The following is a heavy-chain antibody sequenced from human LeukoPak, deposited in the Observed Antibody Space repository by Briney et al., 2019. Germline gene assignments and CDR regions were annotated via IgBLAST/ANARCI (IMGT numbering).Heavy chain of an antibody. D-gene: IGHD6-13*01. Sequence: SETLSLTCAVYGGSLSGYYWSWIRQPPGKGLEWIGEINHSGSTNYNPSLKSRVTISVDTSKNQFSLKLSSVTAADTAVYYCAREQGRIAAAGHNWFDPWGQGTLVTVSS. CDR1: GGSLSGYY. CDR2: INHSGST. J-gene: IGHJ5*02. CDR3: AREQGRIAAAGHNWFDP. V-gene: IGHV4-34*01.